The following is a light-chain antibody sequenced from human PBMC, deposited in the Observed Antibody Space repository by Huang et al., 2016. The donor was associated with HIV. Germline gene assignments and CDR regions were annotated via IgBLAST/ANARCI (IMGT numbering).Light chain of an antibody. CDR3: QQSYSSWWT. CDR1: QSIGNK. Sequence: DIQMTQSPSSLSASVGDTVTITCRASQSIGNKVQWYQQKPGKAPNLLIYKASNLQSGVPSRFSGRGSGTDFTLTIRGLQPEDFAVYYCQQSYSSWWTFGQGTKVEI. V-gene: IGKV1-39*01. J-gene: IGKJ1*01. CDR2: KAS.